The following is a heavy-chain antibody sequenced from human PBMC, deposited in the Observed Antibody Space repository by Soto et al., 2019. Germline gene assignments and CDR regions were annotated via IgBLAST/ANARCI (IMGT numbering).Heavy chain of an antibody. CDR3: ARGNYSDYRSSFDF. CDR2: IFYSGRT. CDR1: DGSISSGDYY. J-gene: IGHJ4*02. D-gene: IGHD4-17*01. V-gene: IGHV4-30-4*01. Sequence: SETLSLACTVSDGSISSGDYYWTWIRQPPGKGLEWIGYIFYSGRTDYNPSLESRLTISVDTSKNKFSLKLNSVTAADTAVYYCARGNYSDYRSSFDFWGQGALVTVSS.